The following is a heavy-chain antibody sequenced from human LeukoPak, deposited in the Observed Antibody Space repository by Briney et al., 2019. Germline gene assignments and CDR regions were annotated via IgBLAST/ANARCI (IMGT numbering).Heavy chain of an antibody. J-gene: IGHJ4*02. CDR3: ARGRGWVRYYFDY. D-gene: IGHD2-15*01. V-gene: IGHV4-39*07. CDR1: GGSISSSSYY. Sequence: SETLSLTCTVSGGSISSSSYYWGWIRQPPGKGLEWIGSIYYSGSTYYNPSLKSRVTISVDTSKNQFSLRLNSVTAADTAVYYCARGRGWVRYYFDYWGQGTLVTVSS. CDR2: IYYSGST.